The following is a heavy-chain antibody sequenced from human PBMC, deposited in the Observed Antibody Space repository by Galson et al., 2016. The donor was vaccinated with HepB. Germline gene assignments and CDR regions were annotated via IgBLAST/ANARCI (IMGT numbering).Heavy chain of an antibody. J-gene: IGHJ3*02. CDR3: AREGFSSGRAGTFDI. D-gene: IGHD6-19*01. CDR1: GFLLRGSV. V-gene: IGHV3-30*09. CDR2: ISVDGNNK. Sequence: LRLSCAASGFLLRGSVIHWVRQAPGKGLEWVALISVDGNNKPFADSVKGRFAISRDNYKNTVDLQMNSLRPEDSAVYYCAREGFSSGRAGTFDIWGQGTVVSVSS.